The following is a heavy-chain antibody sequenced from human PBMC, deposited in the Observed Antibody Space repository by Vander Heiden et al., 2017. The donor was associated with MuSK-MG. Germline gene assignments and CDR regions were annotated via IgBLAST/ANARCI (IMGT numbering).Heavy chain of an antibody. CDR3: PSSLAAAAPWWFDP. CDR2: IYYSGRT. CDR1: GGSISSYY. D-gene: IGHD6-13*01. J-gene: IGHJ5*02. V-gene: IGHV4-59*01. Sequence: QVQLQESGPGLVKPSETLSLTCTVSGGSISSYYWSWIRQPPGKGLGWIGYIYYSGRTNYNPSLKSRVTISVDTSKNQFSLKLSSVTAADTAVYYCPSSLAAAAPWWFDPWGQGALVTVS.